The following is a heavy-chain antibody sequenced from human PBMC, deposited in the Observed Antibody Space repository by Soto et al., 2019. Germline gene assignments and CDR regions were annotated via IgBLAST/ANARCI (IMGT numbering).Heavy chain of an antibody. D-gene: IGHD3-9*01. J-gene: IGHJ5*02. Sequence: PGGSLRLSCAASGFTFSSYAMSWVRQAPGKGLEWVSAISGSGGSTYYADSVKGRFTISRDNSKNTLYLQMNSLRAEDTAVYYCAKGSKYYDILTSFDPWGQGTLVTVSS. CDR2: ISGSGGST. V-gene: IGHV3-23*01. CDR3: AKGSKYYDILTSFDP. CDR1: GFTFSSYA.